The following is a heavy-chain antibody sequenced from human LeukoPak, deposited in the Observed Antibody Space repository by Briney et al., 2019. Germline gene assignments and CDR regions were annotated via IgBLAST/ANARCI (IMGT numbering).Heavy chain of an antibody. CDR3: ARGGRLLDY. J-gene: IGHJ4*02. D-gene: IGHD4-11*01. V-gene: IGHV3-74*01. Sequence: GGSLRLSCAASGFTFSDYYMSWVRQAPGKGLVWVSRINSDGSSTSYADSVKGRFTISRDNAKNTLYLQMNSLRVEDTAVYYCARGGRLLDYWGQGTLVTVSS. CDR2: INSDGSST. CDR1: GFTFSDYY.